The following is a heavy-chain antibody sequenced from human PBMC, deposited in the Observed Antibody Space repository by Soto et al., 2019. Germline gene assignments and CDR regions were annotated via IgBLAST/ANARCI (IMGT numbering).Heavy chain of an antibody. J-gene: IGHJ6*01. CDR2: IVVASGQT. Sequence: SVKVSCKASGSGFISSGIQWVRQAHGQRLEWIGWIVVASGQTNYAQNFRGRVAITRDTATATAYIELTGLTSEDAAVYFCSADRPAIGVGWWVWGQGTTVTVSS. V-gene: IGHV1-58*02. D-gene: IGHD2-15*01. CDR3: SADRPAIGVGWWV. CDR1: GSGFISSG.